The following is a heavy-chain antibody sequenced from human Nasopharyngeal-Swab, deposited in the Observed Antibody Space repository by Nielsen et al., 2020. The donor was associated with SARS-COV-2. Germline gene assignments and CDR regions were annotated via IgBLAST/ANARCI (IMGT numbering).Heavy chain of an antibody. CDR2: ISSTSTI. J-gene: IGHJ4*02. CDR3: AAVSSSGWYEIDY. CDR1: GFTFSSYS. V-gene: IGHV3-48*04. D-gene: IGHD6-19*01. Sequence: LSLTCAASGFTFSSYSLNWVRQAPGKGLEWVSYISSTSTIYHADSVKGRFTISRDNAKNSLYLQMNSLRAEDTAVYYCAAVSSSGWYEIDYWGQGTLVTVST.